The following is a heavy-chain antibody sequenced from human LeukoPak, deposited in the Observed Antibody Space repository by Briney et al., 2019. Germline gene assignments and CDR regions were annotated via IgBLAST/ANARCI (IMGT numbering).Heavy chain of an antibody. J-gene: IGHJ5*02. CDR1: GGSFSGYY. D-gene: IGHD3-9*01. CDR3: ARPFDWFNWFGP. Sequence: SETLSLTCAVYGGSFSGYYWSWIRQPPGKGLEWIGEINHSGSTNYNPSLKSRVTISVDTSKNQFSLKLSSVTAADTAVYYCARPFDWFNWFGPWGQGTLVTVSS. V-gene: IGHV4-34*01. CDR2: INHSGST.